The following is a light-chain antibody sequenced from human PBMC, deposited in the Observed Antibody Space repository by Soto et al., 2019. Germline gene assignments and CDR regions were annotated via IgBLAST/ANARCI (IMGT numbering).Light chain of an antibody. CDR3: CSYAGSYTYV. J-gene: IGLJ1*01. CDR1: SSDVGGYNY. Sequence: QSALTQPRSVSGSPGQSVTISCTGTSSDVGGYNYVSWYQQHPGKAPKLMIHDVSKRPSGVPDRFSGSKSGNTASLTISGLQAEDEADYHCCSYAGSYTYVFGTGTRSPS. CDR2: DVS. V-gene: IGLV2-11*01.